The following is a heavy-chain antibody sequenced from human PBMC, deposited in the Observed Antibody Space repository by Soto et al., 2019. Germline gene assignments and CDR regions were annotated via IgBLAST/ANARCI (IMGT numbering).Heavy chain of an antibody. V-gene: IGHV4-34*01. Sequence: SETQSLTCAVYGGSFSGYYWSWIRQPPGKGLEWIGEINHSGSTNYNPSLKSRVTISVDTSKNQFSLELSSVTAEDTAVYYCAKDFLALSIAARPDAFDIWGQGTMVTVSS. CDR2: INHSGST. CDR3: AKDFLALSIAARPDAFDI. CDR1: GGSFSGYY. J-gene: IGHJ3*02. D-gene: IGHD6-6*01.